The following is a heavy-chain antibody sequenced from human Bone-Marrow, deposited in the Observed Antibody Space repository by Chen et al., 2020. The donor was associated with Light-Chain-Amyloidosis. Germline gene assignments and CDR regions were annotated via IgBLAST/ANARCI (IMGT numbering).Heavy chain of an antibody. D-gene: IGHD5-12*01. CDR3: ATDPPGSGFAFHT. J-gene: IGHJ3*02. CDR1: GFIFNTHA. CDR2: IWYDGSNK. V-gene: IGHV3-33*01. Sequence: QVRLVESGGGVVQPGRSLRLSCAASGFIFNTHAMHWGRQAPGKGLEWVAFIWYDGSNKHYLDSVKGRFTVSRDNSENTRYLQMDSLRAEDTAVYYCATDPPGSGFAFHTWGQGTVVTVSS.